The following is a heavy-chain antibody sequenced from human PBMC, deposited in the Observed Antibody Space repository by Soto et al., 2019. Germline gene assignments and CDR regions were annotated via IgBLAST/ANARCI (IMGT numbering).Heavy chain of an antibody. J-gene: IGHJ6*02. V-gene: IGHV4-34*01. CDR2: INHSGST. CDR3: ARGAGTVFYYYGMDV. D-gene: IGHD6-19*01. CDR1: GGSFSGYY. Sequence: ETLSLTCAVYGGSFSGYYWSWIRQPPGKGLEWIGEINHSGSTNYNPSLKSRVTISVDTSKNQFSLKLSSVTAADTAVYYCARGAGTVFYYYGMDVWGQGTTVTVSS.